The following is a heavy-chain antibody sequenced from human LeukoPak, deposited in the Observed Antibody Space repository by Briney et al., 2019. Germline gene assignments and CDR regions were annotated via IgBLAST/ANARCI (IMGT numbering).Heavy chain of an antibody. Sequence: PSETLSLTCAVYGGSFSGYYWSWIRQPPGKGLEWIGEINHSGSTNYNPSLKSRVTISVDTSKNQFSLKLSSVTAADTAVYYCASGPRDYDILTGYYKVGPPDYWGQGTLVTVSS. J-gene: IGHJ4*02. CDR1: GGSFSGYY. V-gene: IGHV4-34*01. D-gene: IGHD3-9*01. CDR3: ASGPRDYDILTGYYKVGPPDY. CDR2: INHSGST.